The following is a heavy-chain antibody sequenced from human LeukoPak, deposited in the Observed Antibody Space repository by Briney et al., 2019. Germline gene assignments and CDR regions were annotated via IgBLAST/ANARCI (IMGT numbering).Heavy chain of an antibody. D-gene: IGHD5-18*01. CDR3: ARETTQETRGYSYDY. CDR1: GGTFSSYA. J-gene: IGHJ4*02. CDR2: INPNSGGT. V-gene: IGHV1-2*04. Sequence: ASVKVSCKASGGTFSSYAISWVRQAPGQGLEWMGWINPNSGGTNYVQGWVTMTRDTSISTAYMELSRLRSDDTAVYYCARETTQETRGYSYDYWGQGTLVTVSS.